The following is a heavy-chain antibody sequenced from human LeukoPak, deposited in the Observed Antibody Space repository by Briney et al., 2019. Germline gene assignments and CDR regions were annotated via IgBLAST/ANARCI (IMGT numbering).Heavy chain of an antibody. V-gene: IGHV4-61*01. Sequence: SETLSLTCTVSGGSVSSGSYYWSWIRQPPGKGLEWIGYIHYSGSTNYNPSLKSRVTISVDTSKNQFSLKLSSVTAADTAVYYCARDGGPSPGMDVWGKGTTVTVSS. D-gene: IGHD2-15*01. CDR3: ARDGGPSPGMDV. CDR2: IHYSGST. J-gene: IGHJ6*04. CDR1: GGSVSSGSYY.